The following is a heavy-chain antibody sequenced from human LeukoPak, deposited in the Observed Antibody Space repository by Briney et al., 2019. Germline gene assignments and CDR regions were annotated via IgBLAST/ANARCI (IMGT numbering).Heavy chain of an antibody. Sequence: GGSLRLSCAASGFTFSSYAMSWVRQAAGKGLEWVSAISGSGGSTYYADSVKGRFTISRDNSKNTLYLQMNSLRAEDTAVYYCAAEGCIVGAAAAFDIWGQGTMVTVSS. CDR1: GFTFSSYA. V-gene: IGHV3-23*01. CDR2: ISGSGGST. CDR3: AAEGCIVGAAAAFDI. J-gene: IGHJ3*02. D-gene: IGHD1-26*01.